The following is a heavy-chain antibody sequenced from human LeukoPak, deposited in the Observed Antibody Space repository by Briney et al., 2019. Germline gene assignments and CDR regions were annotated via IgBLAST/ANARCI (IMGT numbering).Heavy chain of an antibody. D-gene: IGHD1-26*01. J-gene: IGHJ3*02. CDR3: ARGASGSYEGDAFDI. CDR1: GYSFTSYW. Sequence: GESLKISCKGSGYSFTSYWIGWVRQMPGKGLEWMGIIYPGDSDTRYSPSFQGQVTISADKSISTAYLQWSSLKASDTAMYYCARGASGSYEGDAFDIWGQGTMVTVSS. V-gene: IGHV5-51*01. CDR2: IYPGDSDT.